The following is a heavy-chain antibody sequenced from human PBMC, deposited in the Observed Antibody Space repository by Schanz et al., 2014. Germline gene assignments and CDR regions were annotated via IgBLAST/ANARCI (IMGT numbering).Heavy chain of an antibody. D-gene: IGHD1-26*01. CDR1: GEKGRRSG. CDR3: AKEWSRGF. J-gene: IGHJ4*02. V-gene: IGHV3-30*02. CDR2: IRYDGINK. Sequence: QVRLVEKGGGGGKKGGERRSAGGGGGEKGRRSGGTCGRPAPGKGLVWVTYIRYDGINKYYADSVKGRFPVSRDNAKSTLFLQMDSLRPEDTAIYYCAKEWSRGFWGQGTLGSVSS.